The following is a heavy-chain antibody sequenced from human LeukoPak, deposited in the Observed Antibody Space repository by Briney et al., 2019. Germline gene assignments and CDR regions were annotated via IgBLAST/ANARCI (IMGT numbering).Heavy chain of an antibody. D-gene: IGHD2-15*01. Sequence: GGSLRLSCAASGFTFSSYAMSWVRQAPGKGLEWVSAISGSGGSTYYADSVKGRFTISRDNSKDTLYLQMNSLRAEDTALYYCAKDTGPGYCSGGSCSIDFDYWGQGTLVTVSS. V-gene: IGHV3-23*01. CDR3: AKDTGPGYCSGGSCSIDFDY. CDR1: GFTFSSYA. J-gene: IGHJ4*02. CDR2: ISGSGGST.